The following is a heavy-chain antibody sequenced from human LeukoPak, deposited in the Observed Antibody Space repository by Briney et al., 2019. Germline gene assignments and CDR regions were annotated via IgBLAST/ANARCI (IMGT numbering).Heavy chain of an antibody. Sequence: GGSLRLSCAASGFTFSSYAMSWVRQAPGKGPEWVSAISGSGGSTYYADSVKGRFTISGDNSKNTLYLQMNSLRAEDTAVCYCAKDWSEVVVITYNWSDPWGQGTLVTVSS. D-gene: IGHD3-22*01. CDR3: AKDWSEVVVITYNWSDP. J-gene: IGHJ5*02. CDR2: ISGSGGST. CDR1: GFTFSSYA. V-gene: IGHV3-23*01.